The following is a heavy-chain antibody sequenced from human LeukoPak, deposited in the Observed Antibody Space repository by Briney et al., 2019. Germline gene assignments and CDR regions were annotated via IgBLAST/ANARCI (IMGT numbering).Heavy chain of an antibody. J-gene: IGHJ4*02. CDR3: ARADRNTIFGVVIWDAFDY. CDR2: IKQDGSEK. D-gene: IGHD3-3*01. CDR1: GFTFSSYW. Sequence: GGSLRLSCAASGFTFSSYWMSWVRQAPGKGLEGVANIKQDGSEKYYVDSVKGRFTISRDNAKNSLYLQMNSLRAEDTAVYYCARADRNTIFGVVIWDAFDYWGQGTLVTVSS. V-gene: IGHV3-7*01.